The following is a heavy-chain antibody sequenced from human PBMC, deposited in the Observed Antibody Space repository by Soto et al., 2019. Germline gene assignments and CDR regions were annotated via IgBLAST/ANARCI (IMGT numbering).Heavy chain of an antibody. D-gene: IGHD2-15*01. CDR1: GGTFSSYA. Sequence: WASVKVSCKASGGTFSSYAISWVRQAPGQGLEWMGGIIPIFGTANYAQKFQGRVTITADESTSTAYMELSSLRSEDTAVYYCAAETGISRDYYYGMDVWGQGTTVTVSS. J-gene: IGHJ6*02. V-gene: IGHV1-69*13. CDR2: IIPIFGTA. CDR3: AAETGISRDYYYGMDV.